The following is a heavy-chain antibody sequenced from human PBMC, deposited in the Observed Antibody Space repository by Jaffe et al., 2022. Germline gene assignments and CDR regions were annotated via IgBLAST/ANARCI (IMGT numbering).Heavy chain of an antibody. V-gene: IGHV2-5*02. D-gene: IGHD2-8*02. CDR1: GFSLRTTGEG. CDR2: IYWDDDK. CDR3: AHSVREGYCPGGFCHRGYDS. Sequence: QITLKESGPTLVKPTLTLTLTCNFSGFSLRTTGEGVAWIRQSPGEALEWLGIIYWDDDKRYSPSLKTRLTITKDTFKNQVVLIMTNMDPEDTATYFCAHSVREGYCPGGFCHRGYDSWGQGSLVTVSS. J-gene: IGHJ4*02.